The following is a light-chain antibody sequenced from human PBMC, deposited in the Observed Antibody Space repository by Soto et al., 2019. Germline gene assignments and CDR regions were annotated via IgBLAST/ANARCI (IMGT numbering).Light chain of an antibody. CDR1: QSISSY. J-gene: IGKJ5*01. V-gene: IGKV1-39*01. Sequence: DIQMTQSPSSLSASVGDRVTITCRASQSISSYLNWYQQKPGKAPKLLIYAASSLQSGFPSRFSGSGSGTDFTLTISSLKPEDFATYYCQQSYSNSITFGHGTRLEIK. CDR2: AAS. CDR3: QQSYSNSIT.